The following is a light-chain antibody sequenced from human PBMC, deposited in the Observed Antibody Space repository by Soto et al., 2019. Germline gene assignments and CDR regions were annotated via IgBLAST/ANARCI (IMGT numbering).Light chain of an antibody. J-gene: IGLJ1*01. CDR3: SSHGGSNNFV. CDR1: SSDVGGYNF. Sequence: QSALTQPPSASGSPGQSVTISCTGTSSDVGGYNFVSWYQHFPGKAPKLIIYEVTKRPSGVHDRFSGSKSGNTASLTVSGLQTDDEADYYCSSHGGSNNFVFGTGTKVTVL. CDR2: EVT. V-gene: IGLV2-8*01.